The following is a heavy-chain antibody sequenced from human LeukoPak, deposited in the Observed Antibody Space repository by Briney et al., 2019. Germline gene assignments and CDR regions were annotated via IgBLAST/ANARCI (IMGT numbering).Heavy chain of an antibody. CDR2: ISSSGSTI. CDR1: GFTFSSYE. J-gene: IGHJ4*02. CDR3: ARGYDSIGYLHFDY. Sequence: GGSLRLSCKASGFTFSSYEMNWVRQAPGKGLEWVSYISSSGSTIYYADTVKGRFTISRDNAKNSLYLQMNSLRAEDTAVYYCARGYDSIGYLHFDYWGQGTLVTVSS. D-gene: IGHD3-22*01. V-gene: IGHV3-48*03.